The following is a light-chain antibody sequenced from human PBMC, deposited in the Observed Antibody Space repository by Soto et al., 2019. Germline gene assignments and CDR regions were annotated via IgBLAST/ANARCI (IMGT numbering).Light chain of an antibody. Sequence: DIQLTQSPSFLSASVGDRVTITCRASQGISNYLAWYQQKSGKAPKLLIHAASTLQSGVPSRFSGSGSETEFTLTISSLQNEDLATYYCQQVNSYPITFGQGTRLEIK. CDR2: AAS. CDR3: QQVNSYPIT. CDR1: QGISNY. V-gene: IGKV1-9*01. J-gene: IGKJ5*01.